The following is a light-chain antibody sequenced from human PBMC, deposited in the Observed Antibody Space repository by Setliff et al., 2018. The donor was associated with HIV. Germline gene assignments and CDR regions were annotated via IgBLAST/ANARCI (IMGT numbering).Light chain of an antibody. Sequence: QSALAQPASVSGSPGQPITISCTGTSSDIGTYNYVSWYQQHPGRAPKLMIYDVSFRPSGVSNRFSGSKSGSTASLTISGLQADDEADYYCSSYTTTSILLFGTGTKV. CDR3: SSYTTTSILL. CDR2: DVS. CDR1: SSDIGTYNY. J-gene: IGLJ1*01. V-gene: IGLV2-14*03.